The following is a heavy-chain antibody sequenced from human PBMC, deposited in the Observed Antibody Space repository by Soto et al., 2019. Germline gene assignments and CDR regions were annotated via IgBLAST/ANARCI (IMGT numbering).Heavy chain of an antibody. J-gene: IGHJ4*02. D-gene: IGHD2-15*01. CDR2: IIPIFGTA. CDR3: AIEYCSSPPYYPIGY. V-gene: IGHV1-69*01. Sequence: QVQLVQSGAEVKKPGSSVKVSCKASGGTFSSYSISWVRQAPGQGLEWMGGIIPIFGTANYAQKFQGRVTITADESTSTDYMELSSLRSGDTAVYYCAIEYCSSPPYYPIGYWGQGTLVTVSS. CDR1: GGTFSSYS.